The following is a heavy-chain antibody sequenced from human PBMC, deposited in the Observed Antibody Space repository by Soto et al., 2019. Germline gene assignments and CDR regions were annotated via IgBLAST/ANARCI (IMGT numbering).Heavy chain of an antibody. CDR1: GFTFDYYW. Sequence: GGSLRLSCAASGFTFDYYWMHWVRQAPGKGLVWVSRIYSDGTSTTYADSVKGRFTISRDNSKNTLSLQMNSLRADDTAVYYCVKGEYYYDSSGYYPFDYWGQGTLVTVSS. J-gene: IGHJ4*02. V-gene: IGHV3-74*01. CDR2: IYSDGTST. D-gene: IGHD3-22*01. CDR3: VKGEYYYDSSGYYPFDY.